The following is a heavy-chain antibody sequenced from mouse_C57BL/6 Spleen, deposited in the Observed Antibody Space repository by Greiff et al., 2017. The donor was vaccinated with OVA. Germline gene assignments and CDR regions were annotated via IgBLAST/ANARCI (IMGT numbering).Heavy chain of an antibody. CDR2: IYPGTSDT. Sequence: EVKLQESGTVLARPGASVKMSCTTSGYNFTSYWMHWVKQRPGQGLEWIGAIYPGTSDTRYNQKFKGKAKLTAVTSASTAYMELSSLTNEDSAVYDCTRAGTGTHFDYWGQGTTLTVSS. CDR1: GYNFTSYW. V-gene: IGHV1-5*01. D-gene: IGHD4-1*01. J-gene: IGHJ2*01. CDR3: TRAGTGTHFDY.